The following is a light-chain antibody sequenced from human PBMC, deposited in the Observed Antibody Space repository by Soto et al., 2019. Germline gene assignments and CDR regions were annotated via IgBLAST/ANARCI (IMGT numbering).Light chain of an antibody. V-gene: IGKV1-39*01. Sequence: SVSAAPGQKVTISCSGTNSNIGSDYVSWYQQKPGTAPKLLIYATSSLQSGVPSRFSGRGSGTDFTLTISSLQPEDFATYYCQKSYSTPMYTFGQGTKVDIK. CDR1: NSNIGSD. J-gene: IGKJ2*01. CDR2: ATS. CDR3: QKSYSTPMYT.